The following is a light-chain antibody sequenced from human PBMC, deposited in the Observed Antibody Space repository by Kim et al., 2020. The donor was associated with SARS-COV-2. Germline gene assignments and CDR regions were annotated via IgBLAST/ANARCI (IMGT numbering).Light chain of an antibody. Sequence: ASVKLTCTLSRGHSSYAIACHQQQPEKGPRYLMKLNSDGSHSKGDGIPDRFSGSSSGAERYLTNSSLQSEDEADYYCQTWGTGIRVFGGGTQLTVL. CDR1: RGHSSYA. J-gene: IGLJ3*02. CDR2: LNSDGSH. CDR3: QTWGTGIRV. V-gene: IGLV4-69*01.